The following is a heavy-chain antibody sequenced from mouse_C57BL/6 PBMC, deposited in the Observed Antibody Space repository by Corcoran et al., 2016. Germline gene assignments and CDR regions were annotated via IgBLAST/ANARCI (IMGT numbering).Heavy chain of an antibody. CDR2: INPNNGGT. Sequence: EVQLQQSGPELVKPGASVKMSCKASGYTFTDYNMHWVKQSHGKSLEWIGYINPNNGGTSYNQKFKGKATLTVNKSSSTAYMELRSLTSEDSAVYYCVGYYYGSSPTWFAYGGQGTLVTVSA. D-gene: IGHD1-1*01. CDR3: VGYYYGSSPTWFAY. V-gene: IGHV1-22*01. J-gene: IGHJ3*01. CDR1: GYTFTDYN.